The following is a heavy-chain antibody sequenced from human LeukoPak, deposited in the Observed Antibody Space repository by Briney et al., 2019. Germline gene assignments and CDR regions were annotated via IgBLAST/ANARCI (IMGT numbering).Heavy chain of an antibody. D-gene: IGHD4-17*01. J-gene: IGHJ5*02. V-gene: IGHV4-39*01. CDR3: ARRDYGAPRWFDP. Sequence: SETLSLTCTVSGGSISSSNYYWGWIRQPPGEGLEWIGSVYYSGSTYSNPSLKSRITIYVDKSKNQFSLRLSSVTAADTGIYYCARRDYGAPRWFDPWGQGTLVTVSS. CDR2: VYYSGST. CDR1: GGSISSSNYY.